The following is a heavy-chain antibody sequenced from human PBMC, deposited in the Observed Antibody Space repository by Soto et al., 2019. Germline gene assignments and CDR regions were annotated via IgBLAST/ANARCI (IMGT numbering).Heavy chain of an antibody. CDR3: ASVFGGWVSRPKNGMDV. V-gene: IGHV3-21*01. CDR2: ISSSSSYI. J-gene: IGHJ6*02. D-gene: IGHD6-19*01. Sequence: GGSLRLSCAASGFTFSSYSMNWVRQAPGKGLEWVSSISSSSSYIYYADPVKGRFTISRDNAKNSLYLQMNSLRAEDTAVYYCASVFGGWVSRPKNGMDVWGQGTTVTVSS. CDR1: GFTFSSYS.